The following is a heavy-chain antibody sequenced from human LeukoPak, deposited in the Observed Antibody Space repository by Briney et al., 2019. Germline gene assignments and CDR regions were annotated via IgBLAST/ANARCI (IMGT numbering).Heavy chain of an antibody. Sequence: GGSLRLSCAASGFIFSNYWMHWVRQAPGKGLVWVSRINSDGSSTSYADSVKGRFTISRDNAKNTLYLQMNSLRAEDTAVYYCARFNGYYDSFDYWGQGTLATVSS. CDR2: INSDGSST. CDR1: GFIFSNYW. J-gene: IGHJ4*02. D-gene: IGHD3-22*01. V-gene: IGHV3-74*01. CDR3: ARFNGYYDSFDY.